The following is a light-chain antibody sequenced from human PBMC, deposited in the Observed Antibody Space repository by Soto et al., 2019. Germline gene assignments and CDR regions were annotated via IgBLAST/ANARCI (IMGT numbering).Light chain of an antibody. Sequence: DIQMTQSPSTLSASVGDRVTITCRASQSISSWLAWYQQKPGKAPKLLIYKASSLESGVPSRFSGSGSGTEFTLTIISLQPDVFATYYCQQYNSFSWTFGQGTKVEIK. J-gene: IGKJ1*01. V-gene: IGKV1-5*03. CDR3: QQYNSFSWT. CDR2: KAS. CDR1: QSISSW.